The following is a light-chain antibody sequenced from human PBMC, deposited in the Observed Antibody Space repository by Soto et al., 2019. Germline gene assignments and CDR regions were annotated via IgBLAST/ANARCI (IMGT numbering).Light chain of an antibody. CDR3: SSYTSSSWGV. J-gene: IGLJ2*01. V-gene: IGLV2-8*01. CDR1: ASDIGRYNY. CDR2: EVT. Sequence: QSALTQPPSASGSPGQSVTISCIGTASDIGRYNYVSWYQHHPGKAPKLIIYEVTKRPSGVPDRFSGSKSGNTASLTVSGLQAEDEADYYCSSYTSSSWGVFGGGTKLTVL.